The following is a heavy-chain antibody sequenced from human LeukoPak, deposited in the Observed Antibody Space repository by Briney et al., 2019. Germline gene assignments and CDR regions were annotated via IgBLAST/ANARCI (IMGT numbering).Heavy chain of an antibody. CDR1: GYTFTSYY. CDR2: INPSGGST. CDR3: ARAVAGPYDSSGLDAFDI. Sequence: ASVKVSCKASGYTFTSYYMHWVRQAPGQGLEWMGIINPSGGSTSYAQKFQGRVTMTRDMSTSTVYMELSSLRSEDTAVYYCARAVAGPYDSSGLDAFDIWGQGTMVTVSS. J-gene: IGHJ3*02. V-gene: IGHV1-46*01. D-gene: IGHD3-22*01.